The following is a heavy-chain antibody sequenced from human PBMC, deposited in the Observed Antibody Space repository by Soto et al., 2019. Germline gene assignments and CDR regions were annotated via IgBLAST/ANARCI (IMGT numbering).Heavy chain of an antibody. CDR1: GGTFSSYT. D-gene: IGHD1-26*01. Sequence: QVQLVQSGAEVKKPGSSVKVSCKASGGTFSSYTISWVRQAPGQGLEWMGRIIPILGIANYAQKFQGRVTXTXAKSTSTAYMELSSLRSEDTAVYYCARRTTRNWFDPWGQGTLVTVSS. J-gene: IGHJ5*02. V-gene: IGHV1-69*02. CDR3: ARRTTRNWFDP. CDR2: IIPILGIA.